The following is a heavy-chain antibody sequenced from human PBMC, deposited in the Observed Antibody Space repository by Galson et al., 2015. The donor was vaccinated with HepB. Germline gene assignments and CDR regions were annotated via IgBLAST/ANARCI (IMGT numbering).Heavy chain of an antibody. V-gene: IGHV1-46*01. Sequence: SVKVSCKASGYTFTSYYIHWVRQAPGQGLEWMGIINPSGGSTSYAQKFQGRVTMTRDTSTSTVYMELTSLRSEDTAVYYCAGGSYYRALDYWGQGTLVTVSS. D-gene: IGHD3-10*01. J-gene: IGHJ4*02. CDR1: GYTFTSYY. CDR3: AGGSYYRALDY. CDR2: INPSGGST.